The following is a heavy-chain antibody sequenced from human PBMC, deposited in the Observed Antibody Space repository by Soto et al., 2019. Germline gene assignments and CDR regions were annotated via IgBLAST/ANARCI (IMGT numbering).Heavy chain of an antibody. V-gene: IGHV3-23*01. CDR3: AKATYYYDSSGYFPFDY. CDR1: GFTFISYA. J-gene: IGHJ4*02. Sequence: PGGSLRLSCAASGFTFISYAMSWVRQAPGKGLEWVSAISGSGGSTYYADSVKGRFTISRDNSKNTLYLQMNSLRAADTAVYYCAKATYYYDSSGYFPFDYWGQGTLVTVPQ. D-gene: IGHD3-22*01. CDR2: ISGSGGST.